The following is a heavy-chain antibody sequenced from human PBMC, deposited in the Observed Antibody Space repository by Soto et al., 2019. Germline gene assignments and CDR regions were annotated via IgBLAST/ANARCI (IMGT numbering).Heavy chain of an antibody. CDR3: AKGDYYDSSGYAY. J-gene: IGHJ4*02. CDR2: ISGSGDTT. CDR1: GFIFARYA. D-gene: IGHD3-22*01. V-gene: IGHV3-23*01. Sequence: EVHLLESGGGLVQPGGSLRLSCAASGFIFARYAMSWVRQAPGKGLEWVSSISGSGDTTYYVDSVKGRFTISRDNSKNTLYLQINSLRAEDMAVYYCAKGDYYDSSGYAYWGQGTLVIVSS.